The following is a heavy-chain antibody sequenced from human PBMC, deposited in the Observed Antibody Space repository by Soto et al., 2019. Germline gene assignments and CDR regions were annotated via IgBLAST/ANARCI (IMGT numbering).Heavy chain of an antibody. V-gene: IGHV4-59*02. CDR2: LYYIGST. J-gene: IGHJ3*01. D-gene: IGHD2-15*01. Sequence: SETLSLTCTVSGASVSSNYWSWIRQPPGRGLEWIGYLYYIGSTDYNPSLKSRVNISIDTSKNQVSLRLTSVTAADTAVYYCARDPEGYCSGNQCYTERGAFDVWGQGTMVTVSS. CDR1: GASVSSNY. CDR3: ARDPEGYCSGNQCYTERGAFDV.